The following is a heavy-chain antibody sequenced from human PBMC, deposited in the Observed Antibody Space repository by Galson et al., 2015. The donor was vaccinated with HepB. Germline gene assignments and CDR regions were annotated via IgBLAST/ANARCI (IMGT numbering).Heavy chain of an antibody. CDR3: TTDYYGSGSWFGY. V-gene: IGHV3-15*01. D-gene: IGHD3-10*01. Sequence: SLRLSCAASGFTFSNAWMSRVRQAPGKGLEWVGRIKSKTDGGTTDYAAPVKGRFTISRDDSKNTLYLQMNSLKTEDTAVYYCTTDYYGSGSWFGYWGQGTLVTVSS. CDR1: GFTFSNAW. CDR2: IKSKTDGGTT. J-gene: IGHJ4*02.